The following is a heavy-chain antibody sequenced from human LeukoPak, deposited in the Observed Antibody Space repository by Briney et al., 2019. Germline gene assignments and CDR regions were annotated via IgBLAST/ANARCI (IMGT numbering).Heavy chain of an antibody. V-gene: IGHV3-48*01. D-gene: IGHD3-16*02. CDR3: ARDLRLGELSLADFDY. J-gene: IGHJ4*02. CDR1: GFTFSSYW. Sequence: GGSLRLSCAASGFTFSSYWMSWVRQAPGKGLEWVSYISSSSSTIYYADSVKGRFTISRDNAKNSLYLQMNSLRAEDTAVYYCARDLRLGELSLADFDYWGQGTLVTVSS. CDR2: ISSSSSTI.